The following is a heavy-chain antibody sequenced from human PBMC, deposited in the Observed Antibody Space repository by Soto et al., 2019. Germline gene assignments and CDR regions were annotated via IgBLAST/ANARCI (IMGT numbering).Heavy chain of an antibody. V-gene: IGHV5-51*01. D-gene: IGHD6-13*01. Sequence: PGESRKISCKASVDTFTNYRIGWLRQMPGKGLEWMGLIYPSDSDTTYSPSFQGQVSISADRSIRSAFLQWSSLKASDTAIYYWARNRTTSRWRGMDVWGKGTKVTVS. CDR2: IYPSDSDT. CDR3: ARNRTTSRWRGMDV. J-gene: IGHJ6*04. CDR1: VDTFTNYR.